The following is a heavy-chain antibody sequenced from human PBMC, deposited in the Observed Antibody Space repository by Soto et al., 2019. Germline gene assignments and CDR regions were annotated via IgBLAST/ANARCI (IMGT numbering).Heavy chain of an antibody. CDR3: AKDLNYYDTSGYLEGTDY. J-gene: IGHJ4*02. V-gene: IGHV3-30*18. Sequence: GLSMRVPCAASEFSFSGYGIHWVRQAPGKGLEWVALISYDGSDKYSAGSVKGRFTISRDNSKNTVYLQMNSLRAEDTAIYYCAKDLNYYDTSGYLEGTDYWVQGTLVTVSS. D-gene: IGHD3-22*01. CDR1: EFSFSGYG. CDR2: ISYDGSDK.